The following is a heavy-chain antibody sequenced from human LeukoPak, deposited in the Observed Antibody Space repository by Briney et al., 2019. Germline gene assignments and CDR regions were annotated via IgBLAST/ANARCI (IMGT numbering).Heavy chain of an antibody. CDR2: ISWNSGSI. J-gene: IGHJ4*02. V-gene: IGHV3-9*01. Sequence: QSGGSLRLSCAASGFTFDDYAMHWVRQAPGKGLEWVSGISWNSGSIGYADSVKGRFTISRDNAKNSLYLQMNSLRAEDTALYYRARANFDWLSTALNYWGQGTLVTVSS. CDR3: ARANFDWLSTALNY. D-gene: IGHD3-9*01. CDR1: GFTFDDYA.